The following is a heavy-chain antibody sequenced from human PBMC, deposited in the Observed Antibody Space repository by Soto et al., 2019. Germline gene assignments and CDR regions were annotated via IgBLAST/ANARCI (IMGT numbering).Heavy chain of an antibody. CDR1: GGSISSYY. Sequence: QVQLQESGPGLVKPSETLSLTCTVSGGSISSYYWSWIRQPPGKGLEWIAYIYYSGSTKYNPSLRRLVTISLDTSKNQFSLKLNSVTAADTAVYYCAREGSTGGFDYWGQGNMVTVSS. CDR3: AREGSTGGFDY. CDR2: IYYSGST. V-gene: IGHV4-59*01. D-gene: IGHD2-8*02. J-gene: IGHJ4*02.